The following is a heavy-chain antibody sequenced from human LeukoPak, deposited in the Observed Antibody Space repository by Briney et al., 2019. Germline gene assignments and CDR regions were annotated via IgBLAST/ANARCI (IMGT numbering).Heavy chain of an antibody. J-gene: IGHJ3*02. CDR1: GFSLTTSE. V-gene: IGHV3-48*03. D-gene: IGHD5-12*01. CDR3: AREVLTQAIYSGYNAFEI. Sequence: PGGSLRLSCTASGFSLTTSEMDWVRQAPGKGLEWLAYINSDNIVLYGDSVKGRFTIFSDKATNSVYLQMNSLRAEDTAVYYCAREVLTQAIYSGYNAFEIWGQGTTVIVSS. CDR2: INSDNIV.